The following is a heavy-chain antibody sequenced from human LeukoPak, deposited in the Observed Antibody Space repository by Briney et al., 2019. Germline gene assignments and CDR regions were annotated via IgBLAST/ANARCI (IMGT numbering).Heavy chain of an antibody. D-gene: IGHD3-10*01. V-gene: IGHV4-59*01. Sequence: PSETLSLTCTVSGGSISSYHWNWVRQPPGKGLEWIGYIYYSGSTDYNASLKSRVTISVDTSKNQFSLKVSSVTAADTAVYYCARSPRISMVRGAFEMDVWGKGTTVTISS. J-gene: IGHJ6*04. CDR2: IYYSGST. CDR1: GGSISSYH. CDR3: ARSPRISMVRGAFEMDV.